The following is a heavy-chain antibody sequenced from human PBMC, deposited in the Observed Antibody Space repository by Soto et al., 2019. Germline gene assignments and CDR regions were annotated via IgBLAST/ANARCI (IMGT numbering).Heavy chain of an antibody. V-gene: IGHV4-31*03. CDR2: IYDSGST. CDR3: ARRIAASNGGWFDP. Sequence: QVQLQESGPGLVKPSQTLSLTCTVSGGSISNRNYYWIWVRQNPGTGLEWIGSIYDSGSTYYNPSLKSRVAISVDTSKNPFSLKLSSVTAAETAGYYCARRIAASNGGWFDPWGQGTLVTVS. J-gene: IGHJ5*02. D-gene: IGHD6-13*01. CDR1: GGSISNRNYY.